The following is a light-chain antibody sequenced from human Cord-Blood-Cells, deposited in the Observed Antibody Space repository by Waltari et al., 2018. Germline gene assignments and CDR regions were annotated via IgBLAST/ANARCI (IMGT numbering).Light chain of an antibody. J-gene: IGKJ1*01. CDR1: QSISSW. V-gene: IGKV1-5*03. CDR3: QQYNSYSGT. Sequence: DIQMTQSPSTLSASVGDRVTITCRASQSISSWLAWYQQKPGKAPKLLIYKASSLESGVPSSFSGGGAGTEFTLTISSLQPDDFATYYCQQYNSYSGTFGQGTKVEIK. CDR2: KAS.